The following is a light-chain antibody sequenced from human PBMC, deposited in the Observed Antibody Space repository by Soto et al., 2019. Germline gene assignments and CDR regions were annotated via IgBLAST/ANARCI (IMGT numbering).Light chain of an antibody. J-gene: IGLJ2*01. CDR2: NNN. CDR3: AAWDDSLSGVV. Sequence: QSALTQPPSASGTPGQRVTISCSGSSSNIGSNYVYWYQQLPGTAPKLLIYNNNQWPSGVPDRISGSMSGTSASLAISGLRSEDEAYYYCAAWDDSLSGVVFGGGTKLTVL. CDR1: SSNIGSNY. V-gene: IGLV1-47*01.